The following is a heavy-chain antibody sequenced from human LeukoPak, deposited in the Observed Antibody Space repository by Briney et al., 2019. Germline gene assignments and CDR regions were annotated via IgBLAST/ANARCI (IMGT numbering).Heavy chain of an antibody. Sequence: PGGPLRLSCAASGFTFSSYWMHWVRQAPGKGLVWVSRINSDGSSTSYADSVKGRFTISRDNAKNTLYLQMNSLRAEDTAVYYCARPFSGSYFSYYYYMDVWGKGTTVTVSS. D-gene: IGHD1-26*01. CDR3: ARPFSGSYFSYYYYMDV. V-gene: IGHV3-74*01. CDR1: GFTFSSYW. CDR2: INSDGSST. J-gene: IGHJ6*03.